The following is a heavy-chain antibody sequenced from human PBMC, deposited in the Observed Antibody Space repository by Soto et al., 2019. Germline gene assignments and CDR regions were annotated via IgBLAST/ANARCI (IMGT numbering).Heavy chain of an antibody. CDR2: IGTAGDT. CDR3: ARDLSPKLTDPDYVWGSYRPNYYYYGMDV. D-gene: IGHD3-16*02. J-gene: IGHJ6*02. CDR1: GFTFSSYD. V-gene: IGHV3-13*01. Sequence: GGSLRLSCAASGFTFSSYDMHWVRQATGKGLEWVSAIGTAGDTYYPGSVKGRFTISRENAKNSLYLQMNSLRAEDTAVYYCARDLSPKLTDPDYVWGSYRPNYYYYGMDVWGQGTTVTVSS.